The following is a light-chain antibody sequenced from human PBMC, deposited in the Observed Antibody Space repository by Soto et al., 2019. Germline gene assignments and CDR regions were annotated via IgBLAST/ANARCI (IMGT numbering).Light chain of an antibody. CDR2: GAS. V-gene: IGKV3-20*01. CDR1: QSVSSGY. J-gene: IGKJ1*01. CDR3: QHFVTSRWT. Sequence: EIVLTQSPGTLSLSPGERATLSCRASQSVSSGYLAWYQQKPGQALRLLIYGASSRATGIPDRISGSGSGTDFTLSISRLEPEDFAVYYCQHFVTSRWTFGQGTKVEVK.